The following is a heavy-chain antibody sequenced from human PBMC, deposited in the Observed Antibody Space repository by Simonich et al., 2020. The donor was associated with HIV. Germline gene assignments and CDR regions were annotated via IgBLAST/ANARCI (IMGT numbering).Heavy chain of an antibody. V-gene: IGHV3-9*01. CDR2: SSWNRVSI. Sequence: EVQLVESGGGLVQPGRSLRLSCAASGFTFDDYAMHWVRQAPGKGLEWGSGSSWNRVSIGYADSVKGRFTISRDNAKNSLYLQMNSLRAEDTALYYCAKDKGAYYGSGSPVYWGQGTLVTVSS. CDR1: GFTFDDYA. J-gene: IGHJ4*02. CDR3: AKDKGAYYGSGSPVY. D-gene: IGHD3-10*01.